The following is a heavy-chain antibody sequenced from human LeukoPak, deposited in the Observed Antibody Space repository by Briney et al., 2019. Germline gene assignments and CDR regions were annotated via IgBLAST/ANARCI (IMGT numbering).Heavy chain of an antibody. CDR1: GGSISSGDYY. CDR2: MNYSGST. J-gene: IGHJ5*02. CDR3: ARPYYYDSRIDP. V-gene: IGHV4-30-4*01. Sequence: SETLSLTCTVSGGSISSGDYYWSWIRQPPGKGLEWVGYMNYSGSTYYNPSLKSRVTISIDTSKNQFSLKLSSVTAADTAVYYCARPYYYDSRIDPWGQGTLVTVSS. D-gene: IGHD3-22*01.